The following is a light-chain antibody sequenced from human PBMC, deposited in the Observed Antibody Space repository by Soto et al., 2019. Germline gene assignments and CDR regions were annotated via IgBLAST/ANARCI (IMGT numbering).Light chain of an antibody. CDR1: QSVFASQ. CDR2: GAS. CDR3: HQYCNPPHT. J-gene: IGKJ2*01. V-gene: IGKV3-20*01. Sequence: ETVLTQSPGTLSLSPGERATLSCRASQSVFASQLAWYQQTPGQSPRLLIHGASTRATGIPDRFGGSGSGTDFTLTVSRLEPEDFAVYYCHQYCNPPHTFGQGTKLEIK.